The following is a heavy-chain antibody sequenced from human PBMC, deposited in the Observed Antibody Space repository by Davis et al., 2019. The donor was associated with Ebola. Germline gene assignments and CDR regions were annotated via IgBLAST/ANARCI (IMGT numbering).Heavy chain of an antibody. CDR1: GFTFSDYY. Sequence: GESLKISCAASGFTFSDYYMSWIRQAPGKGLEWVSYISSSSSTIYYADSVKGRFTISRDNAKNSLYLQMNSLRDEDTAVYYYARVVGATDYWGQGTLVTVSS. CDR3: ARVVGATDY. V-gene: IGHV3-11*04. D-gene: IGHD1-26*01. CDR2: ISSSSSTI. J-gene: IGHJ4*02.